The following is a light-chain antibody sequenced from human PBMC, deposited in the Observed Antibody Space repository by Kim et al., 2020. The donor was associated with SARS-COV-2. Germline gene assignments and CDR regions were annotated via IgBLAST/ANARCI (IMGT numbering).Light chain of an antibody. CDR1: SSNIGNNY. Sequence: QSVLTQPPSVSAAPGQKVTISCSGNSSNIGNNYVSWYQQLPGTAPKLLIYDNNKRPSGIPDRFSGSKSGTSATLGITGLQTGDEADYYCGTWDTSLGGLVFGGGTQLTVL. CDR2: DNN. V-gene: IGLV1-51*01. J-gene: IGLJ3*02. CDR3: GTWDTSLGGLV.